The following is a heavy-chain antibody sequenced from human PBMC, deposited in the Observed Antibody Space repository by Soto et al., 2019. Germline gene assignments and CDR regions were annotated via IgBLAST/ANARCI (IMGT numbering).Heavy chain of an antibody. CDR2: ISSSGSTI. V-gene: IGHV3-48*03. CDR3: ARDWGLRYYYYYGMDV. J-gene: IGHJ6*02. D-gene: IGHD2-21*01. CDR1: GFTFSSYE. Sequence: EVQLVESGGGLVQPGGSLRLSCAASGFTFSSYEMNWVRQAPGKGLEWVSYISSSGSTIYYADSVKGRFTISRDNAKNSLYLQMNSLRAEDTAVYYCARDWGLRYYYYYGMDVWGQGTTVTVSS.